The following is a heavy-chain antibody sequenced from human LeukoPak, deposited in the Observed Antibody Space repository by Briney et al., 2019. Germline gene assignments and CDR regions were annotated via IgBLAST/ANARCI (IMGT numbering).Heavy chain of an antibody. J-gene: IGHJ4*02. V-gene: IGHV3-30*04. Sequence: GGSLRLSCAAPGFTFSSYAMHWVRQAPGKGLEWVAVISYDGSNKYYADSVKGRFTISRDNSKNTLYLQMNSLRAEDTAVYYCAREGDSGSYPFDYWGQGTLVTVSS. CDR3: AREGDSGSYPFDY. D-gene: IGHD1-26*01. CDR2: ISYDGSNK. CDR1: GFTFSSYA.